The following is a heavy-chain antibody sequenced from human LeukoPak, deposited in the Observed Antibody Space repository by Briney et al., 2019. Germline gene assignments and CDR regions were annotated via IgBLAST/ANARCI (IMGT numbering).Heavy chain of an antibody. CDR2: MNPNSGNT. J-gene: IGHJ4*02. D-gene: IGHD3-22*01. CDR3: ARGGITMIVVVISLFDY. CDR1: GYTFTRYD. V-gene: IGHV1-8*03. Sequence: ASVKVSCKASGYTFTRYDINWVRQVTGQGLEWMGWMNPNSGNTGYAQKFQGRVTITRNTSISTAYMELSSLRSEDTAVYYCARGGITMIVVVISLFDYWGQGTLLTVSS.